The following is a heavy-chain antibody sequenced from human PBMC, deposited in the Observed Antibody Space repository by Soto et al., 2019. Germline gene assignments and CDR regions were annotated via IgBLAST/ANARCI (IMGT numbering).Heavy chain of an antibody. J-gene: IGHJ6*02. V-gene: IGHV4-39*01. CDR2: IYYSGST. CDR1: GGSISSSSYY. CDR3: ARHGYSSSWYMYYYYYGMDV. Sequence: ASETLSLTCTVSGGSISSSSYYWGWIRQPPGKGLEWIGSIYYSGSTYYNSSLKSRVTISVDTSKNQFSLKLSSVTAADTAVYYCARHGYSSSWYMYYYYYGMDVWGQGTTVTVSS. D-gene: IGHD6-13*01.